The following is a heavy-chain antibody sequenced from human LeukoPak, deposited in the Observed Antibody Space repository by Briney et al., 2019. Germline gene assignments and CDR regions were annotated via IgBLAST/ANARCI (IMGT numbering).Heavy chain of an antibody. CDR3: ARDSPLIVVVTASAFDI. J-gene: IGHJ3*02. CDR1: GYTFTGYY. CDR2: INPNSGGT. D-gene: IGHD2-21*02. Sequence: ASVKVSCKASGYTFTGYYMHWVRQAPGQGLEWMGWINPNSGGTNYAQKFQGRVTMTRDTSISTAYMELSRLRSDDTAVYYCARDSPLIVVVTASAFDIWGQGTMVTVSS. V-gene: IGHV1-2*02.